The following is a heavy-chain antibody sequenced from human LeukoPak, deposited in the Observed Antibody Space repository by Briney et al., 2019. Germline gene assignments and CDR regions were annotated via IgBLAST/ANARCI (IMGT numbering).Heavy chain of an antibody. D-gene: IGHD1-26*01. V-gene: IGHV3-23*01. J-gene: IGHJ6*03. Sequence: PGGSLRLSCAASGFTFNTFAMKWVRQAPGKGLEWVSVISASGTITNYADSVKSRFTVSRDKSKNTLVLQMDSLRAEDTAVYYCAKLGGNYSPYYSYMDVWGKGTTVTVSS. CDR3: AKLGGNYSPYYSYMDV. CDR2: ISASGTIT. CDR1: GFTFNTFA.